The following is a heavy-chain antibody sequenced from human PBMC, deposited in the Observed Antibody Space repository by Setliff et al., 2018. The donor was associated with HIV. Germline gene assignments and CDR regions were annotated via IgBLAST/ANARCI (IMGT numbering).Heavy chain of an antibody. CDR1: KYTFTDYY. V-gene: IGHV1-69-2*01. Sequence: ASMKVSCKASKYTFTDYYMHWVQQAPGKGLEWMGRVDPEDGETIYAEKFQGRVTITADTSTDTAYMELSSLRSEDTAVYYCATDPLAVAGTGFDPWGQGTLVTVSS. CDR3: ATDPLAVAGTGFDP. D-gene: IGHD6-19*01. CDR2: VDPEDGET. J-gene: IGHJ5*02.